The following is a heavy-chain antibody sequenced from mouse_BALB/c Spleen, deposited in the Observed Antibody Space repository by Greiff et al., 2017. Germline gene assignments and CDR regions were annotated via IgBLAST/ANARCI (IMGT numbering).Heavy chain of an antibody. Sequence: VQLQQSGAELVRPGSSVKISCKASGYAFSSYWMNWVKQRPGQGLEWIGQIYPGDGDTNYNGKFKGKATLTADKSSSTAYMQLSSLTSEDSAVYFCASHYDYVLDYWGQGTTLTVSS. D-gene: IGHD2-4*01. V-gene: IGHV1-80*01. CDR2: IYPGDGDT. CDR1: GYAFSSYW. CDR3: ASHYDYVLDY. J-gene: IGHJ2*01.